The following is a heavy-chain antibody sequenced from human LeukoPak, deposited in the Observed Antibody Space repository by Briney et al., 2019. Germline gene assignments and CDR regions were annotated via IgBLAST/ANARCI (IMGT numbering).Heavy chain of an antibody. CDR1: GFTFSSYA. Sequence: PGGSLRLPCAASGFTFSSYAMSWVRQAPGKGLEWVSAISGSGGSTYYADSVKGRFTISRDNSKNTLYLQMNSLRAEDTAVYYCAEDPYNYGDYERFDYWGQGTLVTVSS. D-gene: IGHD4-17*01. CDR3: AEDPYNYGDYERFDY. J-gene: IGHJ4*02. V-gene: IGHV3-23*01. CDR2: ISGSGGST.